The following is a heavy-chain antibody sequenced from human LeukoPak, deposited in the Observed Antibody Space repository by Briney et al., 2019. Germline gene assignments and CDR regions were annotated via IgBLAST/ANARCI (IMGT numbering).Heavy chain of an antibody. D-gene: IGHD3-10*01. CDR3: AKEWSQSPRGYYGSGSGNWFDP. V-gene: IGHV3-23*01. J-gene: IGHJ5*02. CDR2: ISGSGGST. CDR1: GFTFSSYG. Sequence: GGSLRLSCAASGFTFSSYGMSWVRQAPGKGLEWVSAISGSGGSTYYADSVKGRFTISRDNSKNTLYLQMNSLRAEDTAVYYCAKEWSQSPRGYYGSGSGNWFDPWGQGTLVTVSS.